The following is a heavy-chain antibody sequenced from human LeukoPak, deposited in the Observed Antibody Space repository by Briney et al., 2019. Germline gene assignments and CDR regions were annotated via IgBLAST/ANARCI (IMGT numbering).Heavy chain of an antibody. V-gene: IGHV1-46*01. CDR1: GYTFTSYY. D-gene: IGHD2-15*01. CDR3: ARDRWYCSGGSCYVRNWFDP. CDR2: INASGGST. J-gene: IGHJ5*02. Sequence: ASVKVSCKASGYTFTSYYMHWVRQAPGQGLEWMGLINASGGSTIYAQKFQGRVTMTRDTSTSTVYMELSSLRSEDTAVYYCARDRWYCSGGSCYVRNWFDPWGQGTLVTVSS.